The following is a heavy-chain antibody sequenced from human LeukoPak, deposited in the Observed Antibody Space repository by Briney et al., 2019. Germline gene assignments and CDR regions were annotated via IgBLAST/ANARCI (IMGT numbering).Heavy chain of an antibody. CDR2: IWYNENNK. V-gene: IGHV3-33*01. CDR1: GFTFNNYG. J-gene: IGHJ6*02. D-gene: IGHD4-23*01. CDR3: ARYIGAVDHYCMDV. Sequence: GGSLRLSCAASGFTFNNYGMHWVRQAPGKGVEWVAVIWYNENNKYYADSVKGPFTISRDNSKNTLYLQMNSLRAEDTAVYFCARYIGAVDHYCMDVWGQETTVTVSS.